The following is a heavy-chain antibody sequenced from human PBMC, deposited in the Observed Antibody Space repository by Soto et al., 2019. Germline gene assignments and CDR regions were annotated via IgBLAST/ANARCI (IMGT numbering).Heavy chain of an antibody. Sequence: GSLRLSCAASGFTFSDYYMSWIRQAPGKGLEWVSYISSSGSTIYYADSVKGRFTISRDNAKNSLYLQMNSLRAEDTAVYYCARIMVRGVISAFDIWGQGTMVTVSS. CDR1: GFTFSDYY. CDR3: ARIMVRGVISAFDI. V-gene: IGHV3-11*01. CDR2: ISSSGSTI. J-gene: IGHJ3*02. D-gene: IGHD3-10*01.